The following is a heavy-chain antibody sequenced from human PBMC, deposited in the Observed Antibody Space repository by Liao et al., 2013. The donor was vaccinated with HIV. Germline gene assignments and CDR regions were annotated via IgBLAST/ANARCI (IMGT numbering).Heavy chain of an antibody. D-gene: IGHD1-26*01. CDR2: IYSSGYS. CDR3: ARDVLGDDAFVY. CDR1: GDSISNNY. V-gene: IGHV4-4*07. J-gene: IGHJ3*02. Sequence: GDSISNNYWNWIRQTDAKGLEWIGRIYSSGYSSYNPSLKSRVSMSLDTARNQFSLRLTSVTAADTAVYYCARDVLGDDAFVYLGPKGHWSPSLQ.